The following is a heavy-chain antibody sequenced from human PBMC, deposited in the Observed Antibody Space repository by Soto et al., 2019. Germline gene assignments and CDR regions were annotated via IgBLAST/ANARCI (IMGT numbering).Heavy chain of an antibody. CDR3: ARRMSRGYCSGGSCSPFDY. V-gene: IGHV4-39*01. CDR2: IYYSGST. CDR1: GGSISSSSYY. Sequence: QLLESGPGLVKPSETLSLTCTVSGGSISSSSYYWGWIRQPPGKGLEWIGSIYYSGSTYYNPSLKSRVTISVDTSKNQFSLKLSSVTAADTAVYYCARRMSRGYCSGGSCSPFDYWGQGTLVTVSS. J-gene: IGHJ4*02. D-gene: IGHD2-15*01.